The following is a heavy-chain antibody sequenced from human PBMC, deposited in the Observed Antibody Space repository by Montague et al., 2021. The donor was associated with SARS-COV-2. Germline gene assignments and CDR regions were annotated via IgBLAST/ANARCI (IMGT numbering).Heavy chain of an antibody. J-gene: IGHJ5*02. V-gene: IGHV4-59*01. CDR3: ARTSLASASCRFDP. CDR1: GGSTNNFY. Sequence: SKTRSLTCTVSGGSTNNFYWSWIRQPPGKGLEWIGYIYYSGGTDYNPSLKSRVTISIDTSKNQFSLNLTSVTAADTGVYYCARTSLASASCRFDPWGQGTLVTVSS. D-gene: IGHD3-16*02. CDR2: IYYSGGT.